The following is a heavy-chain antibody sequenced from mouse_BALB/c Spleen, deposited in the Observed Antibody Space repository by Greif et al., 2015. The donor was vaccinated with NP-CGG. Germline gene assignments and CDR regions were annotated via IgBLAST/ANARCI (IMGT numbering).Heavy chain of an antibody. CDR3: ARHGNYAMDY. CDR2: ISNGGGST. D-gene: IGHD1-1*02. J-gene: IGHJ4*01. V-gene: IGHV5-12-2*01. Sequence: DVQLVESGGGLVRPGGSLKLSCAASGFTFSSYTMSWVRQTPEKRLEWVAYISNGGGSTYYPDTVKGRFTISRGDAKNPLYLQMSSLKSEDTAMYYCARHGNYAMDYWGQGTSVTVSS. CDR1: GFTFSSYT.